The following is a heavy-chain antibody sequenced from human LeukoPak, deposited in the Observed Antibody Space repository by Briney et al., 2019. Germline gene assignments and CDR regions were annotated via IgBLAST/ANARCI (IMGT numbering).Heavy chain of an antibody. CDR3: ARVSVRDYVWGSYRQ. J-gene: IGHJ4*02. V-gene: IGHV1-3*01. CDR1: GYTFTSYA. CDR2: INAGNGNT. D-gene: IGHD3-16*02. Sequence: ASVKVSCKASGYTFTSYAMHWVRQAPGQRLEWMGWINAGNGNTKYSQKFQGRVTIARDTSASTAYMELSSLRSEDTAVYYCARVSVRDYVWGSYRQWGQGTLVTVSS.